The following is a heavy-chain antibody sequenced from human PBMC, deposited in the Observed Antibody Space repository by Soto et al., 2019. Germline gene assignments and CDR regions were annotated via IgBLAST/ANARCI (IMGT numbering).Heavy chain of an antibody. J-gene: IGHJ5*02. CDR3: ARGFRGFDP. Sequence: SQTLSLTCAISGDSVSSNSAVWNWIRQSPSRGLEWLGRTYYRSKWYNDYTVSVKSRITINPDTSKKQFSLQLNFMTPEDTAVYYCARGFRGFDPWGQGTLVTVSS. CDR2: TYYRSKWYN. D-gene: IGHD3-10*01. V-gene: IGHV6-1*01. CDR1: GDSVSSNSAV.